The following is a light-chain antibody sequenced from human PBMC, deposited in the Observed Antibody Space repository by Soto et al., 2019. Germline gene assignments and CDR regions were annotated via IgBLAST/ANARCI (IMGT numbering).Light chain of an antibody. J-gene: IGLJ3*02. CDR1: SSNIGNNY. V-gene: IGLV1-51*02. CDR2: ENN. CDR3: GTWDSSLRGV. Sequence: QSALTQPPSVSAAPGQTVTISCSGSSSNIGNNYVSWYQQLPGTAPKLLIYENNKRPSGIPDRFSGSKSGTSATLGITGLQTGDEADYYCGTWDSSLRGVFGGGTKLTVL.